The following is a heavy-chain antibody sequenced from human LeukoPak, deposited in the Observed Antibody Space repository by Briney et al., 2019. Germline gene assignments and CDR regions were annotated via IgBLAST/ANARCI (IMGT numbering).Heavy chain of an antibody. CDR2: IPYDWSNK. J-gene: IGHJ4*02. CDR1: GFTLSSYG. CDR3: AKVDSSGYCHIDY. V-gene: IGHV3-30*18. D-gene: IGHD3-22*01. Sequence: PGSSLRLSCAASGFTLSSYGMHWVRQAPGKGLEWVAVIPYDWSNKYYADSVKGRFTISRDNSKNTLYLQMNRLIAEDTAVYYCAKVDSSGYCHIDYWGQGTLGTASS.